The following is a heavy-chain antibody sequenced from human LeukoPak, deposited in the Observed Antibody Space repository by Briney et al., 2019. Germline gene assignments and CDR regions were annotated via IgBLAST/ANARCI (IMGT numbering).Heavy chain of an antibody. Sequence: SETLSLTCTVSGGSISSGSYYWSWIRQPAGKGLEWIGRIYTSGSTNYNPSLKSRVTISVDTSKNQFSLKLSSVTAADTAVYYCASVGSTVATGAFDIWGQGTMVTVSS. CDR2: IYTSGST. CDR3: ASVGSTVATGAFDI. D-gene: IGHD4-17*01. J-gene: IGHJ3*02. CDR1: GGSISSGSYY. V-gene: IGHV4-61*02.